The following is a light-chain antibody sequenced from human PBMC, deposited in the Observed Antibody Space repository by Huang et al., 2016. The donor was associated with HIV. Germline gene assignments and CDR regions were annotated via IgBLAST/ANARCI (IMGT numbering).Light chain of an antibody. CDR1: QGVSNN. CDR2: GAS. CDR3: QHYSNWPPWT. Sequence: EILMSQSPVTLSVSPGERVTLSCRASQGVSNNLAWYQQKRGQTPRLLIHGASTRATGIPGKFRGSGSGTEFTLTIRSLQSEDSAVYYCQHYSNWPPWTFGQGTQLQIK. J-gene: IGKJ1*01. V-gene: IGKV3D-15*01.